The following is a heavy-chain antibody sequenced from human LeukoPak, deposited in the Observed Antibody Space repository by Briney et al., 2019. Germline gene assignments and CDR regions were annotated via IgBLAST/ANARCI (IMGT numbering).Heavy chain of an antibody. J-gene: IGHJ4*02. CDR3: SGDFCSGYYFRD. Sequence: SETLSLTCTASGGFIRSYYWSWIRQPTGKGLEGIGYIYYSGSTNYNPSLKGRLSISVDTSKNQFSLKLSSVTAADTAVYYCSGDFCSGYYFRDWGQGTLVTVSS. D-gene: IGHD3-3*01. CDR1: GGFIRSYY. CDR2: IYYSGST. V-gene: IGHV4-59*01.